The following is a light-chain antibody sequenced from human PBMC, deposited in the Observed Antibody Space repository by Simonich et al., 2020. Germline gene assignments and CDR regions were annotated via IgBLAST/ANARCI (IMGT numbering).Light chain of an antibody. Sequence: DIVMTQSPDSLAVSLGERATINCKSSPSVLYSSNNKNYLAWYPQKPGQPPKLLIYWASTRESWVPDRFSGSGSGTDFTLTISSLQAEDVAVYYCQQYYSTPYTFGQGTKLEIK. V-gene: IGKV4-1*01. CDR2: WAS. J-gene: IGKJ2*01. CDR1: PSVLYSSNNKNY. CDR3: QQYYSTPYT.